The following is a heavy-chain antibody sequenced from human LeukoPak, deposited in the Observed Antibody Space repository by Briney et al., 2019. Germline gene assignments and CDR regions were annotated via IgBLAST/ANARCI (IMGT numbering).Heavy chain of an antibody. CDR2: ISSSSSTI. D-gene: IGHD6-19*01. V-gene: IGHV3-48*01. Sequence: PGGSLRLSCAASGFTFSSYSMNWVRQAPGKGLEWVSYISSSSSTIYYADSVKGRLTISRDNAKNSLYLQMNSLRAEDTAVYYCAKALPGYSSGWYTAYAFDIWGQGTMVTVSS. CDR3: AKALPGYSSGWYTAYAFDI. CDR1: GFTFSSYS. J-gene: IGHJ3*02.